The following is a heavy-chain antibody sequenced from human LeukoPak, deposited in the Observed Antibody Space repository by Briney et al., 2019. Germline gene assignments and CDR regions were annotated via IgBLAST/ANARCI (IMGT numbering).Heavy chain of an antibody. D-gene: IGHD3-10*01. CDR3: ATGEVRGVINLN. Sequence: ASVKVSCKVSGYTLTELSMHWVRQAPGKGLEWMGGFDPEDGETIYAQKFQGRVTMTEDTSTDTAYMELSSLRSEDTAVYYCATGEVRGVINLNWGQGTLVTVSS. J-gene: IGHJ4*02. CDR1: GYTLTELS. V-gene: IGHV1-24*01. CDR2: FDPEDGET.